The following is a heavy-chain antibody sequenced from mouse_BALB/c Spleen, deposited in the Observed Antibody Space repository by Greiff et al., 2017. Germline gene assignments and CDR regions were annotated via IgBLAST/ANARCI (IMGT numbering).Heavy chain of an antibody. J-gene: IGHJ3*01. V-gene: IGHV1-63*01. CDR3: ASNYGSLAWFAY. Sequence: QVQLKESGAELVRPGTSVKISCKASGYAFTNYWLGWVKQRPGHGLEWIGDIYPGSGNTYYNEKFKGKATLTADKSSSTAYMQLSSLTSEDSAVYFCASNYGSLAWFAYWGQGTLVTVSA. CDR2: IYPGSGNT. CDR1: GYAFTNYW. D-gene: IGHD1-1*01.